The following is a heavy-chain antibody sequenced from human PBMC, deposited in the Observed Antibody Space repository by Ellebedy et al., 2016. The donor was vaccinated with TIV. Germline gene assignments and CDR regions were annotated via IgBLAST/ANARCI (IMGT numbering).Heavy chain of an antibody. Sequence: GESLKISCAASGFSFSSYGMSWVRQAPGKGLEWVSYISRSGTTIYYADSVKGRFTISRDNAKNSLYLQMNSLRAEDTAVYYCAGLTVPGGHYWGQGTLVIVSS. D-gene: IGHD6-19*01. CDR3: AGLTVPGGHY. CDR2: ISRSGTTI. J-gene: IGHJ4*02. CDR1: GFSFSSYG. V-gene: IGHV3-48*01.